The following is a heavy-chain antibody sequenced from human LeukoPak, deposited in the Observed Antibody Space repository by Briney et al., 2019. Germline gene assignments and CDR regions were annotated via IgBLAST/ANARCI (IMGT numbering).Heavy chain of an antibody. D-gene: IGHD3-22*01. J-gene: IGHJ4*02. V-gene: IGHV4-31*03. Sequence: SQTLSLTCTVSGGSISSGGYYWSWLRQHPGKGLEWIGYIYYSGSTYYNPSLKSRVTISVDTSKNQFSLKLSSVTAADTAVYYCARERPDFYDSSGPRRYFDYWGQGTLVTVSS. CDR2: IYYSGST. CDR1: GGSISSGGYY. CDR3: ARERPDFYDSSGPRRYFDY.